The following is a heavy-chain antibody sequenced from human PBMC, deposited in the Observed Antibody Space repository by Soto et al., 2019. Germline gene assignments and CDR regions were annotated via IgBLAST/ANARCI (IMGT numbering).Heavy chain of an antibody. CDR3: AAGIGYLFDY. Sequence: PGGSLRLSCEASGLTLSSYWMNWVRQAPGKGLEWVAIIKKDGSERRYVDSVKGRFTISRDNARNSLYLHMNDPRAEDTAVYYCAAGIGYLFDYWGRGTLVTVSS. D-gene: IGHD5-12*01. V-gene: IGHV3-7*03. CDR2: IKKDGSER. J-gene: IGHJ4*02. CDR1: GLTLSSYW.